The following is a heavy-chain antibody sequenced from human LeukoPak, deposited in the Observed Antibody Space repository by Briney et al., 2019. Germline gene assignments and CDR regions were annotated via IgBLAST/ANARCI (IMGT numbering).Heavy chain of an antibody. J-gene: IGHJ3*02. Sequence: NSGGSLRLSCAASGFTFSDYYMSWLRQAPGKGVEWVSYISSSGSTIYYADCVKGRFTISRDNAKNSLYLQMNSLRAEDTAVYYCARLYDSSGYYYVYAFDIWGQGTMVTVSS. CDR1: GFTFSDYY. CDR2: ISSSGSTI. D-gene: IGHD3-22*01. CDR3: ARLYDSSGYYYVYAFDI. V-gene: IGHV3-11*01.